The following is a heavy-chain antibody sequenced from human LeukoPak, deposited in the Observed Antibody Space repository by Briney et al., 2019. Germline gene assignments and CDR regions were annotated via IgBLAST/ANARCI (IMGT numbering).Heavy chain of an antibody. Sequence: PSETLSLTCTVSGGSISSSSYYWGWIRQPPGKGLEWIGSIYFSGSTYYNPSLKSRVTISVDTSKNQFSLKLSSLTAADTAVYYCARLLGGQLDPPGQGTLVTVSS. CDR3: ARLLGGQLDP. D-gene: IGHD2/OR15-2a*01. CDR2: IYFSGST. J-gene: IGHJ5*02. V-gene: IGHV4-39*01. CDR1: GGSISSSSYY.